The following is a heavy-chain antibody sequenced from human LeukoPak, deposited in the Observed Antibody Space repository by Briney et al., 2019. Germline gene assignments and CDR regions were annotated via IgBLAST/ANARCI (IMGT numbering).Heavy chain of an antibody. CDR1: GGSISSSSYY. Sequence: ETLSLTCTVSGGSISSSSYYWGWIRQAPGKGLEWVSIIYGGGATFYADSVKGRFTISRDSSKNTLFLQMNSLRAEDTAVYYCARDNYYDSSGFLFHNYWGQGTLVTVSS. J-gene: IGHJ4*02. D-gene: IGHD3-22*01. CDR2: IYGGGAT. CDR3: ARDNYYDSSGFLFHNY. V-gene: IGHV3-66*01.